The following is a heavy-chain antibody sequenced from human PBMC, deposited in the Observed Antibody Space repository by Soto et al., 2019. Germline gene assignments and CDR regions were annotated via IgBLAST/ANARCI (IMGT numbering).Heavy chain of an antibody. CDR2: IYYSGSA. Sequence: PSETLSLTCTVSGGTISSYYWSWILQPPGKGLEWIGYIYYSGSANYNPSLKSRVTISVDTSKNQFSLKLSSVTAADTAVYFCARVLITSGPLEYSFDFWGPGSLVTVSS. V-gene: IGHV4-59*01. J-gene: IGHJ4*02. CDR1: GGTISSYY. CDR3: ARVLITSGPLEYSFDF. D-gene: IGHD3-16*01.